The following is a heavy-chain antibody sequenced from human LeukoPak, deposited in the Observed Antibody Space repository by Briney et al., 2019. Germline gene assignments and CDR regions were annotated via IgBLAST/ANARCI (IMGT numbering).Heavy chain of an antibody. CDR1: GYTFTSYG. CDR2: ISAYNGNT. D-gene: IGHD3-3*01. Sequence: ASVKVSCKAPGYTFTSYGISWVRQAPGQGLEWMGWISAYNGNTNYAQKLQGRVTMTTDTSTSTAYMELRSLRSDDTAVYYCARVGSLGYDFWSGYQHFDYWGQGTLVTVSS. J-gene: IGHJ4*02. V-gene: IGHV1-18*01. CDR3: ARVGSLGYDFWSGYQHFDY.